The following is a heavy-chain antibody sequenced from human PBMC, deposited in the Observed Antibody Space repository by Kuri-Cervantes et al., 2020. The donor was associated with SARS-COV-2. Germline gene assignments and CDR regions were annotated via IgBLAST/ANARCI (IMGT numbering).Heavy chain of an antibody. CDR2: FDPEDGET. J-gene: IGHJ4*02. V-gene: IGHV1-24*01. D-gene: IGHD1-26*01. CDR3: ATDLSGSYGGSIDY. CDR1: GYTLTELS. Sequence: ASVKVSCKVSGYTLTELSVHWVRQAPGKGLEWMGGFDPEDGETIYAQKFQGRVTMTEDTSTDTAYMELSSLRSEDTAVYYCATDLSGSYGGSIDYWGQGTLVTVSS.